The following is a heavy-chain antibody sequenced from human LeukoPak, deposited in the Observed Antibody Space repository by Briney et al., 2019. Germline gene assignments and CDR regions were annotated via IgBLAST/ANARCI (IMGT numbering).Heavy chain of an antibody. Sequence: PSETLSLTXTVSGGSISSYYWSWIRQPPGKGLEWIGYIYYSGSTNYNPSLKSRVTISVDTSKNQFSLKLSSVTAADTAVYYCARDGGQWGFGVVTNWFDPWGQGTLVTVSS. V-gene: IGHV4-59*01. D-gene: IGHD3-3*01. CDR1: GGSISSYY. CDR2: IYYSGST. CDR3: ARDGGQWGFGVVTNWFDP. J-gene: IGHJ5*02.